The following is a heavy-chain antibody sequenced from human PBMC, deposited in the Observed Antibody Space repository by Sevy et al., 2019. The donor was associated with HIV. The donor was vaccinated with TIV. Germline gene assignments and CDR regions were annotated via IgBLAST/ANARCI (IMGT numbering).Heavy chain of an antibody. Sequence: GGSLRLSCAASGFTFSSYAMHWVRQAPGKGLEWVAVISYDGSNKYYADSVKGRFTISRDNSKNTLYLQMNSLRAEDMAVYYCARAGGGYCSGGSCPTRSVRRYYYYGMDVWGQGTTVTVSS. J-gene: IGHJ6*02. CDR1: GFTFSSYA. D-gene: IGHD2-15*01. V-gene: IGHV3-30*04. CDR3: ARAGGGYCSGGSCPTRSVRRYYYYGMDV. CDR2: ISYDGSNK.